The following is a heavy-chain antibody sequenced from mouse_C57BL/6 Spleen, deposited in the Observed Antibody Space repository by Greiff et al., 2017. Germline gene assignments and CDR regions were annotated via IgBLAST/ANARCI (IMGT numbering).Heavy chain of an antibody. D-gene: IGHD2-5*01. J-gene: IGHJ4*01. CDR1: GFTFSDYG. CDR2: ISSGSSTI. V-gene: IGHV5-17*01. CDR3: ARGSNYGDYYAFDY. Sequence: EVKLVESGGGLVKPGGSLKLSCAASGFTFSDYGMHWVRQAPGKGLEWVAYISSGSSTIYYADTVKGRFTITRDNAKNTRFLQMTSLRSEDTAMYYCARGSNYGDYYAFDYWGQGTSVTVSS.